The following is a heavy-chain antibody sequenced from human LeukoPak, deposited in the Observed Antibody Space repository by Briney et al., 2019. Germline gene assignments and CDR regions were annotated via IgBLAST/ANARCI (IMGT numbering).Heavy chain of an antibody. CDR2: ISSSSSYI. D-gene: IGHD3-10*01. CDR1: GFTFSSYS. Sequence: SGGSLRLSCAASGFTFSSYSMNWVRQAPGKGLEWVSSISSSSSYIYYADSVKGRFTISRDNAKNSLYLQMNSLRAEDTVVYYCARFYTMVRGVIMGMDVWGQGTTVTVSS. CDR3: ARFYTMVRGVIMGMDV. V-gene: IGHV3-21*01. J-gene: IGHJ6*02.